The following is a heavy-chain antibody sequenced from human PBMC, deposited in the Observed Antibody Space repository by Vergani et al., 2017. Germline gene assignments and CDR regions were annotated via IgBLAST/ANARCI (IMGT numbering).Heavy chain of an antibody. V-gene: IGHV3-30-3*01. CDR1: GFTFSSYA. J-gene: IGHJ4*02. D-gene: IGHD1-7*01. Sequence: QVQLVESGGGVVQPGRSLRLSCAASGFTFSSYAMHWVRQAPGKGLELVAVISYDGSNKYYADSVKGRFTISRDNSKNTLYLQMNSLRAEDTAVYYCARDPLDSWNYYFDYWGQGTLVTVSS. CDR2: ISYDGSNK. CDR3: ARDPLDSWNYYFDY.